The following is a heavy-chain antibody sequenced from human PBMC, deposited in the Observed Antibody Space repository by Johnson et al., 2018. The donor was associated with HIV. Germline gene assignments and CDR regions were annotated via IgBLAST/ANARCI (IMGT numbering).Heavy chain of an antibody. CDR2: VGHDGGIY. Sequence: QVQLVESGGGVVQPGRSLRLSCVASGFTFSSYAMHWVRQAPGKGLEWVAHVGHDGGIYPYAESVKGRFTVYRDNSKNTLYLQMNSLRGEDTAVYYCAKGDSSSWLSAFDIWGQGTMVTVSS. J-gene: IGHJ3*02. D-gene: IGHD6-13*01. V-gene: IGHV3-30-3*01. CDR3: AKGDSSSWLSAFDI. CDR1: GFTFSSYA.